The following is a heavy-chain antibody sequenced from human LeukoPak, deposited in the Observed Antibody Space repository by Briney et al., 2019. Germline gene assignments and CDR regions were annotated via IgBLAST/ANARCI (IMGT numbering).Heavy chain of an antibody. CDR3: ARAPDTAMVSPFDY. CDR2: IYYSGST. CDR1: GGSISSGDYD. V-gene: IGHV4-30-4*01. J-gene: IGHJ4*02. Sequence: SETLSLTCTVSGGSISSGDYDWSWIRQPRGKGLEWIEFIYYSGSTYYNPSLKSRVTISVDTSKTQFSLKLSSVTAADTAVYYCARAPDTAMVSPFDYWGQGTLVTVSS. D-gene: IGHD5-18*01.